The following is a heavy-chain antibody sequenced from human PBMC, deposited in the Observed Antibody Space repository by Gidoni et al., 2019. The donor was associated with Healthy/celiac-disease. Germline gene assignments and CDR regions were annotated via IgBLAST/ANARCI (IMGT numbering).Heavy chain of an antibody. V-gene: IGHV3-11*01. Sequence: QVQLVESGGGLVKPGGYLRLSCPASGFTFGHSYLSWIRQAPGKGMEWVSYIRSSGITIYYADSVKGRFTISRDNAKNSLYLQMNSLRAEDTAVYYCARKGYYYGSGSYYAFDYWGQGTLVTVSS. CDR3: ARKGYYYGSGSYYAFDY. CDR1: GFTFGHSY. CDR2: IRSSGITI. J-gene: IGHJ4*02. D-gene: IGHD3-10*01.